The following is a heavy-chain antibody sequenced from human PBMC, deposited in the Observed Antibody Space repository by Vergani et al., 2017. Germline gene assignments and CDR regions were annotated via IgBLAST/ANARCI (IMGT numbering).Heavy chain of an antibody. CDR3: ARGQAYYDYVWGSYRDWFDP. CDR2: INHSGST. J-gene: IGHJ5*02. CDR1: GGSFSGYY. V-gene: IGHV4-34*01. D-gene: IGHD3-16*02. Sequence: QVQLQQWGAGLLKPSETLSLTCAVYGGSFSGYYWSWIRQPPGKGLEWIGEINHSGSTNYNPSLKSRVTISVDTSKNQFSLKLSSVTAADTAVYYCARGQAYYDYVWGSYRDWFDPWGQGTLVTVSS.